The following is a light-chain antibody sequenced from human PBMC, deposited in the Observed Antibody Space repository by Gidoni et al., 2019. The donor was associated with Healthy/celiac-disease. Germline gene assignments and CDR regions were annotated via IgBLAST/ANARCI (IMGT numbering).Light chain of an antibody. CDR3: QQYGSSPQT. CDR2: GAS. V-gene: IGKV3-20*01. J-gene: IGKJ2*01. CDR1: QSVSSSY. Sequence: EIVLTQSPGTLSLSPGERATLSCRASQSVSSSYLAWYQQKPGQAPRLLIDGASSRATGIPDRFSGSGSGTDFTLTISRLEPEDFAVYYCQQYGSSPQTFXXXTKLESK.